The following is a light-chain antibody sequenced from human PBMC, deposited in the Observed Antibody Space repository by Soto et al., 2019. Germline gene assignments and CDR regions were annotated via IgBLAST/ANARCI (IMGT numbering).Light chain of an antibody. CDR1: QDISNY. J-gene: IGKJ4*01. CDR3: QQYKSYSLT. V-gene: IGKV1-33*01. Sequence: IQMTQSPSSLSASVEDRVTITCQASQDISNYLNWYQQKPGKAPKLLIYDASNLETGVPSRFSGSGSGTDFTLTISSLQPDDFATYYCQQYKSYSLTFGGGTKVDIK. CDR2: DAS.